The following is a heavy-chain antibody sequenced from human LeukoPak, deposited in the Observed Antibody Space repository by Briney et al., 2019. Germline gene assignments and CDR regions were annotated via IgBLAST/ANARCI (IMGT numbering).Heavy chain of an antibody. V-gene: IGHV4-34*01. CDR3: ARRLVDNNASKVSDH. CDR2: INDSGTT. D-gene: IGHD6-19*01. Sequence: SETLSLTCAFYGGSFSGYYWSWIRQSPGKGLEWIGEINDSGTTNCNPSLKSRVTLSVDTSKNQFSLRLSSVTAADTAVYYCARRLVDNNASKVSDHGGQGTLVTVSS. CDR1: GGSFSGYY. J-gene: IGHJ4*02.